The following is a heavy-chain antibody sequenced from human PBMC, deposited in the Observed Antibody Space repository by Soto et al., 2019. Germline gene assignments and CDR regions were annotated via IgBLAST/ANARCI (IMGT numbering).Heavy chain of an antibody. D-gene: IGHD6-19*01. V-gene: IGHV3-23*01. J-gene: IGHJ5*02. CDR2: IRGGGGDT. CDR1: GFTFSSSA. CDR3: AKCSVGTVRNSGWCNWFDP. Sequence: EVRLLESGGGLAQPGGSHRLSCAASGFTFSSSAMNWVRQAPGKGLEWVSSIRGGGGDTFYADSVRGRFTFSRDMSRNTLYLQMNSLRAEDTAIYYCAKCSVGTVRNSGWCNWFDPWGQGTMVTVSS.